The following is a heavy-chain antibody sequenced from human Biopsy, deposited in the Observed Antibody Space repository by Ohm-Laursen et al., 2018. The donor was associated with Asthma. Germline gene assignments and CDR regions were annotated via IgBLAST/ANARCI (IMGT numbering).Heavy chain of an antibody. CDR3: ARQSGQEYGDSIPFDT. Sequence: RSLRLSCAAPGFVFSQCGMHWVRQGPGKGLEWVALVSFDGHNKYYEDSVKGRFTISRDNSRNRLYLQINSLTVEDSAVYFCARQSGQEYGDSIPFDTWGQGTKVAVSS. V-gene: IGHV3-30*03. CDR2: VSFDGHNK. J-gene: IGHJ3*02. D-gene: IGHD3-22*01. CDR1: GFVFSQCG.